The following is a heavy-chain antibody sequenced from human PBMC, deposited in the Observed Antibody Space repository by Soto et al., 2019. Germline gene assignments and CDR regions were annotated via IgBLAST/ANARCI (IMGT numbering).Heavy chain of an antibody. CDR1: GFTFQSYS. CDR3: ARGPSSCFDI. CDR2: ISGSRSYI. J-gene: IGHJ3*02. Sequence: GGSLRLSRAAPGFTFQSYSFKWVRQAPGKGLEWVSSISGSRSYIYYADSVKGRFTISRDNAENSLYLQMNSLRAEDTAVYYCARGPSSCFDIWGQGTMVTVSS. V-gene: IGHV3-21*01.